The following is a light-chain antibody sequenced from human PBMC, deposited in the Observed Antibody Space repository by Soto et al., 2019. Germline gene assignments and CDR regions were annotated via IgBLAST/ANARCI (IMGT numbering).Light chain of an antibody. Sequence: QSALTQPASVSGSPGQSITISCTGTSSDVGGYNYVSWYQQHPPKAPKLMIYEVINRPSGVSNRFSGSKSGNTASLTISGLQAEDEADYYCSSYTSSDTLVFGGGTKLTVL. CDR2: EVI. J-gene: IGLJ3*02. CDR3: SSYTSSDTLV. CDR1: SSDVGGYNY. V-gene: IGLV2-14*01.